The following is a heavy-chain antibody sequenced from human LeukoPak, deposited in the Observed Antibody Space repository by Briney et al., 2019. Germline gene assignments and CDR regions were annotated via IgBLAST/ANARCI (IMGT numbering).Heavy chain of an antibody. J-gene: IGHJ1*01. Sequence: GGSLRLSCAASGFTFSSYWMHWVRQAPGMGLVWVSRIISDGSTNYADSVKGRFTISRDNAKNTLSLQMNSLRAEDTGVYYCARAPSEIGGYYPEYFRHWGQGTLVTVSS. D-gene: IGHD3-22*01. CDR3: ARAPSEIGGYYPEYFRH. CDR2: IISDGST. CDR1: GFTFSSYW. V-gene: IGHV3-74*01.